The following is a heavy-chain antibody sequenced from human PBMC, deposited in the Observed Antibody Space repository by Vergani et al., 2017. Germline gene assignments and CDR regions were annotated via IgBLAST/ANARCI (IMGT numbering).Heavy chain of an antibody. CDR3: ARDHQYSSSWYNY. CDR2: ISGSGGST. J-gene: IGHJ4*02. D-gene: IGHD6-13*01. Sequence: EVQLLESGGGLVQPGGSLRLSCAASGFTFSSYAMSWVRQAPGKGLEWVSAISGSGGSTYYADSVKGRFTISRDNSKNTLYLQMNSLRAEDTAVYYCARDHQYSSSWYNYWGQGTLVTVSS. V-gene: IGHV3-23*01. CDR1: GFTFSSYA.